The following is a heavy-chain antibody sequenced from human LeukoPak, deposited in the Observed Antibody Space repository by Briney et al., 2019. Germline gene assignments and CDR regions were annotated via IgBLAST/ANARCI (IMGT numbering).Heavy chain of an antibody. CDR2: ISWNSGSI. CDR1: GFTFDDYA. Sequence: GRSLRLSCAASGFTFDDYAMHWVRQAPGKGLEWVSGISWNSGSIGYADSVKGRFTISRDNAKNSLYLQMNSLRAEDTALYYCAACSSTSCYAGFDPWGLGTLVTVSS. J-gene: IGHJ5*02. V-gene: IGHV3-9*01. CDR3: AACSSTSCYAGFDP. D-gene: IGHD2-2*01.